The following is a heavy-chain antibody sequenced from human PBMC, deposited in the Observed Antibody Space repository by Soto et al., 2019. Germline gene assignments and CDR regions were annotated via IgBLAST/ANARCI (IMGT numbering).Heavy chain of an antibody. CDR1: GFTFNTYD. D-gene: IGHD2-21*01. V-gene: IGHV3-21*01. J-gene: IGHJ5*02. Sequence: EVQLVESGGGLVKPGGSLRLSCAASGFTFNTYDMNWVRQAPGKGLEWVSSITTSSAYIYYADSLKGRITISRDNAKNSLFLQMTSLRAEDTAVYYCVRSGTARLLRLSWFDTCGQGNLVTVSS. CDR3: VRSGTARLLRLSWFDT. CDR2: ITTSSAYI.